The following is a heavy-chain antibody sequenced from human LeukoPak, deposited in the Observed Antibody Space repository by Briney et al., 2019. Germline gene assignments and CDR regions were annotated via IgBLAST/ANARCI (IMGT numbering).Heavy chain of an antibody. CDR3: ARDLRIDYGDPNDAFDI. V-gene: IGHV1-3*01. D-gene: IGHD4-17*01. J-gene: IGHJ3*02. CDR1: GYTFTSYA. Sequence: ASVKVSCKASGYTFTSYAMHWVRQAPGQRLGWMGWINAGNGNTKYSQKFQGRVTITRDTSASTAYMELSSLRSEDTAVYYCARDLRIDYGDPNDAFDIWGQGTMVTVSS. CDR2: INAGNGNT.